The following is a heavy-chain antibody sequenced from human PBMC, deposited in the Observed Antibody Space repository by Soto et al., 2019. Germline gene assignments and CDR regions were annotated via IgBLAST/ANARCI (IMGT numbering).Heavy chain of an antibody. CDR1: GGCINGYY. Sequence: PSDTLSLTCIVSGGCINGYYWSWVRQPPGKGLEWIGYIFYGGSSRQNPSLNSRVTVSADTSKNESSLRLTSVTAADTAVYYCARSGNSNGLVFDYWGQGALVTVSS. D-gene: IGHD6-19*01. CDR2: IFYGGSS. J-gene: IGHJ4*02. V-gene: IGHV4-59*07. CDR3: ARSGNSNGLVFDY.